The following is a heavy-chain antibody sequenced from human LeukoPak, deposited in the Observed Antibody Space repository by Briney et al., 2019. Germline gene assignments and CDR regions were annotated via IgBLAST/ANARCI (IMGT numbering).Heavy chain of an antibody. CDR1: GGFISSYY. Sequence: SETLSLTCTVSGGFISSYYWSWIRQPPGKGLEWIGYIYYSGSTNYNPSLKSRVTISVDTSKNQFSLKLSSVTAADTAVYYCARARSGYDILTGYKYNWFDPWGQGTLVTVSS. CDR3: ARARSGYDILTGYKYNWFDP. D-gene: IGHD3-9*01. CDR2: IYYSGST. J-gene: IGHJ5*02. V-gene: IGHV4-59*01.